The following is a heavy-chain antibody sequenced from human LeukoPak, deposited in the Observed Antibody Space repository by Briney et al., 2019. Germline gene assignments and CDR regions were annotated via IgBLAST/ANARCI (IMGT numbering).Heavy chain of an antibody. D-gene: IGHD3-22*01. CDR3: ARDYYDTSGFYGRGGYYYMDV. V-gene: IGHV4-4*07. Sequence: SETLSLTCTVSGASIGSYYWSWIRQPAGKGLEWIGRIYTSGSTNNNPSLKSRVTISVDKSKNQFSLKLSSVTAADTAAYYCARDYYDTSGFYGRGGYYYMDVWGKGTTVTVSS. CDR1: GASIGSYY. CDR2: IYTSGST. J-gene: IGHJ6*03.